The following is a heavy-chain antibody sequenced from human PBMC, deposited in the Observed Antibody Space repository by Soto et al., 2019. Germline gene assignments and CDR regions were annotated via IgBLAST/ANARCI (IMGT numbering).Heavy chain of an antibody. J-gene: IGHJ4*02. CDR1: GVSFSGYY. CDR3: ARKRRRGSNFDY. CDR2: SNHSGST. Sequence: QVQLQQWGAGLLKPSETLSLTCAVSGVSFSGYYWSWIRQPPGKGREWIGESNHSGSTNYNPSLTIRVTISVDTSKNQFSLKLSSVTAADTAVYYCARKRRRGSNFDYWGQGTLVTVSS. V-gene: IGHV4-34*01. D-gene: IGHD3-10*01.